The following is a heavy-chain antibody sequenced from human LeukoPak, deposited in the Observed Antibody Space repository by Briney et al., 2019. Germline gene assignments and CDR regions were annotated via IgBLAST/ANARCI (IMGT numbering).Heavy chain of an antibody. V-gene: IGHV3-23*01. CDR2: ISGSGGST. J-gene: IGHJ6*02. CDR3: AKSKTTVTYLHYHQGMDV. Sequence: PGGSLRLSCAASGFTFSSYALSWARQAPGKGLGWVQAISGSGGSTYYADSVKGRFTISRDNSKNTLYLQMNSLRAEDTAVYYCAKSKTTVTYLHYHQGMDVWGQGTTVTVSS. CDR1: GFTFSSYA. D-gene: IGHD4-17*01.